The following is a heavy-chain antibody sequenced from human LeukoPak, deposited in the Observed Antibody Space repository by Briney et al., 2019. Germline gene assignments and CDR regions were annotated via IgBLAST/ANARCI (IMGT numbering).Heavy chain of an antibody. CDR3: ARSSITIFGVPSGFDP. D-gene: IGHD3-3*01. J-gene: IGHJ5*02. CDR1: GGSISSYY. V-gene: IGHV4-59*01. CDR2: IYYSGST. Sequence: SETLSLTCTVSGGSISSYYWSWIRQPPGKGLEWIGYIYYSGSTNYNPSLKSRVTISVDTSKNQFSLKLSSVTAADTAVYYCARSSITIFGVPSGFDPWGQGTLVTVSS.